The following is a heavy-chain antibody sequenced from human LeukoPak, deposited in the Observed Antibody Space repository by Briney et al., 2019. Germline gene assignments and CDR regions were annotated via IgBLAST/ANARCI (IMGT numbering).Heavy chain of an antibody. D-gene: IGHD1-26*01. V-gene: IGHV3-21*01. Sequence: WGSLRLSCAASGFTFSSYSMNWVRQAPGKGLEWVSSISSSSSYIYYADSVKGRFTISRDNAKNSLYLQMNSLRAEDTAVYYCARDPIVGATKPNFDYWGQGTLVTVSS. CDR1: GFTFSSYS. CDR2: ISSSSSYI. CDR3: ARDPIVGATKPNFDY. J-gene: IGHJ4*02.